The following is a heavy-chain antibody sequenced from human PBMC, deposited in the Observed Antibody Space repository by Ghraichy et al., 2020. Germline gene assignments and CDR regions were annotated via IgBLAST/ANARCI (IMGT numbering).Heavy chain of an antibody. Sequence: SETLSLTCTVSGGSISSYYWSWIRQPPGKGLEWIGYIYYSGSTNYNPSLKSRVTMSVDTSKNQFSLKLSSVTAADTAVYYCASYSDSSGYLFHWGQGTLVIVSS. CDR2: IYYSGST. CDR3: ASYSDSSGYLFH. CDR1: GGSISSYY. D-gene: IGHD3-22*01. J-gene: IGHJ4*02. V-gene: IGHV4-59*01.